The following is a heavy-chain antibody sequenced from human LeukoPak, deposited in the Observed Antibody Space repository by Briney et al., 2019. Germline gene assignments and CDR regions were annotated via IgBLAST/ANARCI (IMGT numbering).Heavy chain of an antibody. CDR3: AREGAYCSGGSCYSDAFDI. D-gene: IGHD2-15*01. V-gene: IGHV3-21*01. CDR1: GFTFSSYN. J-gene: IGHJ3*02. Sequence: GGSLRLSCAASGFTFSSYNMNWVRQAPGKGLEWVSSITSTGSYTFYADSVKGRFTISRDNAKNSLYLQMNSLRAEDTAVYYCAREGAYCSGGSCYSDAFDIWGQGTMVTVSS. CDR2: ITSTGSYT.